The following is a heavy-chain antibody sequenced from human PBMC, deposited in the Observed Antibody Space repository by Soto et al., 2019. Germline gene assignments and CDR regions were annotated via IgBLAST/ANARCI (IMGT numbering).Heavy chain of an antibody. CDR2: ISSSSSYI. CDR3: ARDIMVRGVRDCYYGMDV. CDR1: GFTFSSYS. V-gene: IGHV3-21*01. J-gene: IGHJ6*02. D-gene: IGHD3-10*01. Sequence: EVQLVESGGGLVKPGGSLRLSCAASGFTFSSYSMNWVRQAPGKGLEWVSSISSSSSYIYYADSVKGRFTISRDNAKNSLYLQMNSLRAEDTAVYYCARDIMVRGVRDCYYGMDVWGQGTTVTVSS.